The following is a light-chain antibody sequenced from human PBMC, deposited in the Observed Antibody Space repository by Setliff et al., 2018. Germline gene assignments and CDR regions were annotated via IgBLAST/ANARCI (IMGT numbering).Light chain of an antibody. Sequence: VLTQPPSVSAAPGQKVTISCSGSSSNIGNNYVSWYQQLPGTAPKLLIYDNNKRPSGIPDRFSGSKSGTSATLGITGLQTGDEADYYCGTWDSSLSAVVFGGGTQLTVL. V-gene: IGLV1-51*01. J-gene: IGLJ2*01. CDR1: SSNIGNNY. CDR2: DNN. CDR3: GTWDSSLSAVV.